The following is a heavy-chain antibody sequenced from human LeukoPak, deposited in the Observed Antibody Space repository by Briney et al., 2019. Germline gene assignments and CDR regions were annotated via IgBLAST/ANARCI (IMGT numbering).Heavy chain of an antibody. CDR2: IYISGST. V-gene: IGHV4-4*07. CDR1: GGSISSYY. J-gene: IGHJ4*02. CDR3: ARDYYTSGKFDY. D-gene: IGHD3-10*01. Sequence: SETLSLTCTVSGGSISSYYWSWLRQPPGKGLEWIGRIYISGSTNYNPSLKSRVTMSVDTSKNQFSLKLSSVTAADTAVYYCARDYYTSGKFDYWGQGTLVTVSS.